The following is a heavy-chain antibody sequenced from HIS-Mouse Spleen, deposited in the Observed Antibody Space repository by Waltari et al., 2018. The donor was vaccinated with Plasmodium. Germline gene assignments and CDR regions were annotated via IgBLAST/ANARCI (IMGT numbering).Heavy chain of an antibody. D-gene: IGHD2-15*01. J-gene: IGHJ4*02. V-gene: IGHV3-15*01. CDR1: GFTFSNAW. Sequence: EVQLVESGGGLVKPGGSLRLSCAASGFTFSNAWMSRVRQAPGKGLEWVVRIKSKTDGGTTDYAAPVKGRFTISRDDSKNTLYLQMNSLKTEDTAVYYCTTPGQVGYWGQGTLVTVSS. CDR3: TTPGQVGY. CDR2: IKSKTDGGTT.